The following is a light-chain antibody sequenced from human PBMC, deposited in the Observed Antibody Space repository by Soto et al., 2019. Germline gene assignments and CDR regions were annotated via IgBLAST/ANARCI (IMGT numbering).Light chain of an antibody. J-gene: IGLJ1*01. CDR2: EVS. CDR1: SSDVGGYNY. V-gene: IGLV2-14*01. CDR3: SSYTGSSTLV. Sequence: QSALTQPASVSGSPGQSITISCTGTSSDVGGYNYVSWYQQHPGKAPKLMIYEVSNRPSGVSNRFSGSKSGSTASLTISGLQAEDEADYYCSSYTGSSTLVFGTGTKLTVL.